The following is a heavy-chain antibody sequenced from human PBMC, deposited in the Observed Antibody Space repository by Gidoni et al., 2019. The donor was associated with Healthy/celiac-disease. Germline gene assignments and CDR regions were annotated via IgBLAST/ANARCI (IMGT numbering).Heavy chain of an antibody. V-gene: IGHV3-15*01. CDR1: GFTFSNAW. D-gene: IGHD2-15*01. Sequence: EVQLVESGGGLVKPGGSLRLSCAASGFTFSNAWMSWVRQAPGKGLEWVCRIKSKTDGGKTDYAAPVKGRFTISRDDSKNTLYLQMNSLKTEDTAVYYCISGLLAFDIWGQGTMVTVSS. CDR2: IKSKTDGGKT. CDR3: ISGLLAFDI. J-gene: IGHJ3*02.